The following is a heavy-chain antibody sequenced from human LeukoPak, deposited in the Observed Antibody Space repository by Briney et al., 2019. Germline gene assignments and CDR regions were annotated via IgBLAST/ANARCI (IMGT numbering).Heavy chain of an antibody. CDR2: IYTSGST. CDR1: GGSISSGSCY. V-gene: IGHV4-61*02. J-gene: IGHJ4*02. CDR3: ASSSSGTFDY. Sequence: SETLSLTCTVSGGSISSGSCYWSWIRQPAGKGLEWIGRIYTSGSTNYNPSLKSRVTISVDTSKNQFSLKLSSVTAADTAVYYCASSSSGTFDYWGQGTLVTVSS. D-gene: IGHD6-19*01.